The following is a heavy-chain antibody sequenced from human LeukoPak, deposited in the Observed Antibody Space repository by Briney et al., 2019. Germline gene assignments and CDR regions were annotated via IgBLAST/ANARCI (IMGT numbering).Heavy chain of an antibody. CDR3: ARDGARLEPHYGMDV. J-gene: IGHJ6*02. D-gene: IGHD1-1*01. V-gene: IGHV3-30-3*01. CDR1: GFTFSSYA. CDR2: ISYDGSNK. Sequence: GGSLRLSCAASGFTFSSYAMHWVRQAPGKGLEWVAVISYDGSNKYYADSVKGRFTISRDNSKNTLYLQMNSLRAGDTAVYYCARDGARLEPHYGMDVWGQGTTVTVSS.